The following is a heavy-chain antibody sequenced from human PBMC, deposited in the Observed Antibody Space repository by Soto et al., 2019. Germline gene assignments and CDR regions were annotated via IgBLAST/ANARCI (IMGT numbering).Heavy chain of an antibody. Sequence: GGSLRLSCAASGFTFNTYAMSWVRQAPGKGLEWVSAISGSGGNTYYADSVKGRFTISRDNSKKTLYLQMNSLRAEDTAVYYCAKKYYDLLTALDYWGQGTLVTVSS. D-gene: IGHD3-9*01. CDR3: AKKYYDLLTALDY. J-gene: IGHJ4*02. CDR1: GFTFNTYA. V-gene: IGHV3-23*01. CDR2: ISGSGGNT.